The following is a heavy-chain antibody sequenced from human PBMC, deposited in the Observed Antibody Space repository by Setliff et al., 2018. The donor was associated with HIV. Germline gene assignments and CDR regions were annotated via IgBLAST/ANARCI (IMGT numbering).Heavy chain of an antibody. V-gene: IGHV3-30*04. CDR2: LSYDGDNY. CDR3: ARDQHPQGGFPDY. Sequence: HPGGSLRLSCAASGFTFNTYAMHWVRQPPGKGLEWVAVLSYDGDNYYYADSVRGRFTISRDNSKNTLYLQMNSLRADDTAVYYCARDQHPQGGFPDYWGQGTLVTVSS. CDR1: GFTFNTYA. J-gene: IGHJ4*02. D-gene: IGHD5-12*01.